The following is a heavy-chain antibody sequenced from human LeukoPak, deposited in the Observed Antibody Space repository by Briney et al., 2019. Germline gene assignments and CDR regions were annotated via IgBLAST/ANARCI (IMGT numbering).Heavy chain of an antibody. Sequence: PGGSLRLSCAASGFMIDDYGMTWVRQAPGKGLEWVATINWNGGSTGYADSVKGRFIISRDNAKHSLYLQMNSLRAEDTALYYCAREGQISYIYGENWFDPWGQGTLVTVSS. CDR1: GFMIDDYG. J-gene: IGHJ5*02. D-gene: IGHD5-18*01. V-gene: IGHV3-20*04. CDR3: AREGQISYIYGENWFDP. CDR2: INWNGGST.